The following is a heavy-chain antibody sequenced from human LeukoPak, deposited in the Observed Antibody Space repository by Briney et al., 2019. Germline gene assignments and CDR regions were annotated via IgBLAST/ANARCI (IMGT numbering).Heavy chain of an antibody. Sequence: PSETLSLTCTVSGYSISSGYFWGWIRQPPGKGLEWIGTIYHSGSTYYNASLESRVTISVDTSKNQFSLKLSSVTAADTAVYYCARDSGTTGEVKFDPWGQGTLVTVSS. CDR3: ARDSGTTGEVKFDP. CDR2: IYHSGST. V-gene: IGHV4-38-2*02. CDR1: GYSISSGYF. D-gene: IGHD3-10*01. J-gene: IGHJ5*02.